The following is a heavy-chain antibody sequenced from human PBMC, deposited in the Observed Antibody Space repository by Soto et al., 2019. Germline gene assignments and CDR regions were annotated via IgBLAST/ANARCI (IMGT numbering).Heavy chain of an antibody. Sequence: QVQLVESGGGVVQPGRSLRLSCAASGFTFSSYGTHWVRQAPGKGLEWVAVIWYDGSNKYYADSVKGRFTISRDNSKNTLYLQMNSLRAEDTAVYYCARDTARDKVRIYYGMDVWGQGTTVTVSS. CDR3: ARDTARDKVRIYYGMDV. V-gene: IGHV3-33*01. CDR2: IWYDGSNK. J-gene: IGHJ6*02. CDR1: GFTFSSYG. D-gene: IGHD3-10*01.